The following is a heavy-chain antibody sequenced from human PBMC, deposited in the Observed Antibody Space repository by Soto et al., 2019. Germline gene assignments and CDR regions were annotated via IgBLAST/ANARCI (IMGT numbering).Heavy chain of an antibody. J-gene: IGHJ5*01. Sequence: QVQLVQSGAEVKKPGASVKVSCKTSGYSFTSYDVNWVRQVPGQGLEWMGWMNTQFDNTGYAQNFKXXVIMSRDTSIGTADMEMNNTMSDDTDLYDCARGDQYGGFESWGQGTLVTVYS. CDR2: MNTQFDNT. CDR3: ARGDQYGGFES. D-gene: IGHD4-17*01. CDR1: GYSFTSYD. V-gene: IGHV1-8*01.